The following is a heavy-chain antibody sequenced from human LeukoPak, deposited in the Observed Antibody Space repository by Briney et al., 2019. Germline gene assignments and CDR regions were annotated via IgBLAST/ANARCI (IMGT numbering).Heavy chain of an antibody. CDR3: ARDYGGNSNYYYYGMDV. CDR2: INHSGSA. V-gene: IGHV4-34*01. D-gene: IGHD4-23*01. Sequence: SETLSLTCAVYGGSFSGYYWSWIRQPPGKGLEWVGEINHSGSANYNPSLKSRVTLSVDTSKNQFSLRLSSVTAADTAVYYCARDYGGNSNYYYYGMDVWGQGTTVTVSS. J-gene: IGHJ6*02. CDR1: GGSFSGYY.